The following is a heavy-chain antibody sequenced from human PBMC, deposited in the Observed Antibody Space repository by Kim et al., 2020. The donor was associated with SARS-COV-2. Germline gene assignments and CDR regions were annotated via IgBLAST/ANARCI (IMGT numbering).Heavy chain of an antibody. CDR2: LSASGTNT. J-gene: IGHJ1*01. CDR3: AKPSDTWYPTGEYFQH. V-gene: IGHV3-23*01. CDR1: RFTFNGYA. D-gene: IGHD6-13*01. Sequence: GGSLRLSCTASRFTFNGYAMSWVRQAPGKGLEWVSSLSASGTNTYYADSVKGRFTISRDNSKNTLYLQMNSLRGEDTAVYYCAKPSDTWYPTGEYFQHWGQGTLVTVSS.